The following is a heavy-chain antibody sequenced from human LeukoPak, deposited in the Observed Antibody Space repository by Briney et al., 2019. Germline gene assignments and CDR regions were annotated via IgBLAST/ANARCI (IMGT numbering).Heavy chain of an antibody. V-gene: IGHV4-4*02. Sequence: SGTLSLTCAVSGGSISSSNWWSWVRQPPGKGLEWIGEIYHSGSTNYNPSLKSRVTISVDKSKNQFSLNLSSVTAADTAVYYCARAPRRTGTTSAFDIWGQGTMVTVSS. J-gene: IGHJ3*02. D-gene: IGHD1-1*01. CDR1: GGSISSSNW. CDR2: IYHSGST. CDR3: ARAPRRTGTTSAFDI.